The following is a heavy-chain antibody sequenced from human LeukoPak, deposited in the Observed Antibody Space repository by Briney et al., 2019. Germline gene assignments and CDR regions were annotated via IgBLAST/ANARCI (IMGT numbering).Heavy chain of an antibody. D-gene: IGHD6-19*01. CDR1: GFYFSSYW. CDR2: IKEDGSEK. CDR3: ARDLVAGSFDY. V-gene: IGHV3-7*01. Sequence: GGSLRLSCAASGFYFSSYWMTWVRQAPGKGLEWVANIKEDGSEKYYVGSVKGRFTISRDNAKNSLYVQMNSLRSDDTAVYYCARDLVAGSFDYWGQGTLVTVSS. J-gene: IGHJ4*02.